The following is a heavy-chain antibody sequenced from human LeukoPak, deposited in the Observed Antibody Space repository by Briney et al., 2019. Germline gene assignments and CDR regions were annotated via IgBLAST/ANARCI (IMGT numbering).Heavy chain of an antibody. Sequence: GGSLRLSCAASGFTFSDYYMSWIRQAPGKGLEWVSDISSSGSTIYYADSVKGRFTISRDNAKNSLYLQMNSLRAEDTAVYYCARGQYYDFWRGSPDFDYWGQGTLVTVSS. D-gene: IGHD3-3*01. CDR1: GFTFSDYY. V-gene: IGHV3-11*01. J-gene: IGHJ4*02. CDR2: ISSSGSTI. CDR3: ARGQYYDFWRGSPDFDY.